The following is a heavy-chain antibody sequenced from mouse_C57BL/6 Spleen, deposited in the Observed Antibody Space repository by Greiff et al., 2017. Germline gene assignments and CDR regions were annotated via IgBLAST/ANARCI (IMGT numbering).Heavy chain of an antibody. D-gene: IGHD1-1*01. V-gene: IGHV1-82*01. CDR3: ARGLYGSSYEYFDD. CDR2: IYPGDGDT. CDR1: GYAFSSSW. Sequence: QVQLQQSGPELVKPGASVKISCKASGYAFSSSWMNWVKQRPGKGLEWIGRIYPGDGDTNYNGKFKGKATLTADKSSSTAYMQLSSLTSEDSAVYFGARGLYGSSYEYFDDWGQGTTLTVSS. J-gene: IGHJ2*01.